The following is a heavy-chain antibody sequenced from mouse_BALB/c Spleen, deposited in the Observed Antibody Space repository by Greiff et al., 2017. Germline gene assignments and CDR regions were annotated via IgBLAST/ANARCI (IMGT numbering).Heavy chain of an antibody. CDR2: ISSGGGST. V-gene: IGHV5-12-1*01. CDR3: ARYGYDGPYYAMDY. D-gene: IGHD2-2*01. J-gene: IGHJ4*01. Sequence: EVKLMESGGGLVKPGGSLKLSCAASGFAFSSYDMSWVRQTPEKRLEWVAYISSGGGSTYYPDTVKGRFTISRDNAKNTLYLQMSSLKSEDTAMYYCARYGYDGPYYAMDYWGQGTSVTVSS. CDR1: GFAFSSYD.